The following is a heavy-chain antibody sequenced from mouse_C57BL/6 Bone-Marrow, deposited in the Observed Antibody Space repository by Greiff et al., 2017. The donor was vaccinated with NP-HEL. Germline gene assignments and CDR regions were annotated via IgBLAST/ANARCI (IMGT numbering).Heavy chain of an antibody. J-gene: IGHJ1*03. D-gene: IGHD1-1*01. CDR3: ARSATDYYGSSYDWYFDV. CDR2: IYPGSGST. V-gene: IGHV1-55*01. Sequence: VQLQQPGAELVKPGASVKMSCKASGYTFTSYWITWVKQRPGQGLEWIGDIYPGSGSTNYNEKFKSKATLTVDTSSSTAYMQLSSLTSEDSAVYYCARSATDYYGSSYDWYFDVWGTGTTVTVSS. CDR1: GYTFTSYW.